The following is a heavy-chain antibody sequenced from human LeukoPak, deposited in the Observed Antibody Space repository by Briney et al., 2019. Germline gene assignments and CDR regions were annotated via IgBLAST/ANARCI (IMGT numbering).Heavy chain of an antibody. D-gene: IGHD6-19*01. J-gene: IGHJ3*02. CDR2: IIATGGST. CDR3: AKGKTSGWDQDAFDI. V-gene: IGHV3-23*01. CDR1: GSTFSSYA. Sequence: WASLRLSCAAAGSTFSSYAMSWVRQAPGKGLEWVSRIIATGGSTYYADSVKGRFAISRDNSKNTLYLELNSLRVEDTAVYYCAKGKTSGWDQDAFDIWGQGTMVTVSS.